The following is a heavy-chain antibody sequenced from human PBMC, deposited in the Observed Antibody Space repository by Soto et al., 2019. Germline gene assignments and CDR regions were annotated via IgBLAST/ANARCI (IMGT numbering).Heavy chain of an antibody. V-gene: IGHV4-31*03. CDR1: GGSISSGGYY. Sequence: PSETLSLTCTVSGGSISSGGYYWSWIRQHPGKGLEWIGYIYYSGTTYYNPSLKSRVTISLDTSKNQFSLKLSSVTAADTAVYYCARAAATGTFIFDYWGQGTPVTVSS. D-gene: IGHD6-13*01. CDR2: IYYSGTT. J-gene: IGHJ4*02. CDR3: ARAAATGTFIFDY.